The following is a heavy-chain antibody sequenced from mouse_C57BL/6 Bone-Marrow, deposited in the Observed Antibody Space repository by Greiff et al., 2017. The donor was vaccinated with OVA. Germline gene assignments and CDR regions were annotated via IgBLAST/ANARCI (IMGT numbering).Heavy chain of an antibody. CDR2: ISDGGSYT. J-gene: IGHJ4*01. V-gene: IGHV5-4*03. CDR3: ARVGYSYAMDY. D-gene: IGHD2-12*01. Sequence: DVKLVESGGGLVKPGGSLKLSCAASGFTFSSYAMSWVRQTPEKRLEWVATISDGGSYTYYPDNVKGRFTISRDNAKNNLYLQMSHLKSEDTAMYYCARVGYSYAMDYWGQGTSVTVSS. CDR1: GFTFSSYA.